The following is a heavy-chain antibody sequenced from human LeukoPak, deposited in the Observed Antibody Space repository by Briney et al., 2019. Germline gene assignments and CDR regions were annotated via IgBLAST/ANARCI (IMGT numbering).Heavy chain of an antibody. J-gene: IGHJ4*02. Sequence: VASVKVSCKASGYTFTSYYMHWVRQAPGQGLEWMGIINPSGGSTSYAQKFQGRVTMTRGTSTSTVYMELSSLRSEDTAVYYCASSMPHSSSWCVGRYWGQETLVTVSS. CDR1: GYTFTSYY. D-gene: IGHD6-13*01. CDR3: ASSMPHSSSWCVGRY. CDR2: INPSGGST. V-gene: IGHV1-46*01.